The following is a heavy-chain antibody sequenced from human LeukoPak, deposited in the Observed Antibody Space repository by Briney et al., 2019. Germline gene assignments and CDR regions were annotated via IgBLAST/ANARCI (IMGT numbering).Heavy chain of an antibody. CDR2: TYYRSKWYN. Sequence: SQTLSLTCAISGDSVSSNSAAWNWIRQSPSRGLEWLGRTYYRSKWYNDYAVSVKSRITINPDTSKNQFSLQLNSVTPEDTAVYYCARECPEYYYDSSGYTPHDAFDIWGQGTMVTVSS. V-gene: IGHV6-1*01. CDR1: GDSVSSNSAA. J-gene: IGHJ3*02. D-gene: IGHD3-22*01. CDR3: ARECPEYYYDSSGYTPHDAFDI.